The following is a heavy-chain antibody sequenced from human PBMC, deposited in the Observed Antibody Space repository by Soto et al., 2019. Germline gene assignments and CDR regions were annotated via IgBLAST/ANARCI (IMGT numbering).Heavy chain of an antibody. Sequence: QITLKESGPTLVKPTQTLTLTCTFSGFSLSTTGVGVGWIRQPPGKALEWLALIYWDDDKRYSPSLKSRLTITKDTSKNQVVLTTTNMDPVDTATYYCAHSPQGSYGPPTFDYWGQGTLVTVSS. CDR2: IYWDDDK. V-gene: IGHV2-5*02. D-gene: IGHD5-18*01. CDR1: GFSLSTTGVG. J-gene: IGHJ4*02. CDR3: AHSPQGSYGPPTFDY.